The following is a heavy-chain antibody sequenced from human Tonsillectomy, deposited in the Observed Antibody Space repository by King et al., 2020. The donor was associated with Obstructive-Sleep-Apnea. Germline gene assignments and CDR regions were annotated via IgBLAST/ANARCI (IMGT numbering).Heavy chain of an antibody. CDR1: GFTFDDYG. D-gene: IGHD6-19*01. J-gene: IGHJ4*02. CDR3: VKSYSSGWYVPFDY. V-gene: IGHV3-9*01. CDR2: ISWNSGSI. Sequence: VQLVESGGGLVQPGRSPRLSCAASGFTFDDYGMHWVRQAPGKGLEWVSGISWNSGSIGYADSVKGRFTISRDNAKNSLYLQMNSLRVEDTALYYCVKSYSSGWYVPFDYWGQGTLVTVTS.